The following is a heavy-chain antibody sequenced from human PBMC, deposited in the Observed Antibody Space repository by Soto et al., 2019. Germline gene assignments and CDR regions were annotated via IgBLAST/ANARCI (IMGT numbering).Heavy chain of an antibody. V-gene: IGHV4-34*01. D-gene: IGHD3-22*01. CDR1: GGSFSGYY. J-gene: IGHJ6*02. CDR2: INHSGST. CDR3: ARFLWGGDSSGYYSHYYYGMDV. Sequence: PSETLSLTCAVYGGSFSGYYWSWIRQPPGKGLEWIGEINHSGSTNYNPSLKSRVTISVDTSKNQFSLKLSSVTAADTAVYYCARFLWGGDSSGYYSHYYYGMDVWGQGTTVTVSS.